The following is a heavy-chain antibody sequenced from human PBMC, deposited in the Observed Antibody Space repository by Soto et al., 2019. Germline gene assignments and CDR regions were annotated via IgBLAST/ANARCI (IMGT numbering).Heavy chain of an antibody. CDR2: IYHSGST. D-gene: IGHD6-13*01. V-gene: IGHV4-30-2*01. CDR1: GGSISSGGYS. J-gene: IGHJ4*02. CDR3: ARGGIAAAAPPDY. Sequence: LTCAVSGGSISSGGYSWSWIRQPPGKGLEWIGYIYHSGSTYYNPSLRSRVTISVDRSKNQFSLRLSSVTAAETAVYYCARGGIAAAAPPDYWGQGTLVTVS.